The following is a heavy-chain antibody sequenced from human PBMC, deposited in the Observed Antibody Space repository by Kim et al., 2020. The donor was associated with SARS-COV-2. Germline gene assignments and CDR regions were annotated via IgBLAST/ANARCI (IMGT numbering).Heavy chain of an antibody. CDR2: ISSSGSTI. CDR3: ATADCSSTSCYVYYYYDMDV. Sequence: GGSLRLSCAASGFTFSSYEMNWVRQAPGKGLEWVSYISSSGSTIYYADSVKGRFTISRDNAKNSLYLQMNSLRAEDTAVYDCATADCSSTSCYVYYYYDMDVWGKGTTVTVSS. CDR1: GFTFSSYE. J-gene: IGHJ6*03. D-gene: IGHD2-2*01. V-gene: IGHV3-48*03.